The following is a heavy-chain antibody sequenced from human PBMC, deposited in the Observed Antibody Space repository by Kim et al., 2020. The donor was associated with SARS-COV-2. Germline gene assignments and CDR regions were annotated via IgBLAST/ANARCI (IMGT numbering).Heavy chain of an antibody. CDR2: ISAYNGNT. CDR3: ARGAMVPGYYYYGMDV. V-gene: IGHV1-18*01. D-gene: IGHD2-8*01. Sequence: ASVKVSCKASGYTFTSYGISWVRQAPGQGLEWMGWISAYNGNTNYAQKLQGRVTMTTDTSTSTAYMELRSLRSDDTAVYYCARGAMVPGYYYYGMDVWGQGTTVTVSS. CDR1: GYTFTSYG. J-gene: IGHJ6*02.